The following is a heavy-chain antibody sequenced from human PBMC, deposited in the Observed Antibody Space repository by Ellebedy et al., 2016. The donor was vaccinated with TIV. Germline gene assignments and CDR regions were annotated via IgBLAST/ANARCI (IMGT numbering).Heavy chain of an antibody. CDR2: ISSSSRTI. CDR3: ALIAVAARFDF. D-gene: IGHD6-19*01. J-gene: IGHJ4*02. Sequence: GGSLRLXXVVSGFTFETYSMNWVRQAPGKGLEWLSYISSSSRTIYYADSVKGRFTISRDNAKTSLYLQMSSLKPEDTAVYYCALIAVAARFDFWGQGNLVTVSS. V-gene: IGHV3-48*04. CDR1: GFTFETYS.